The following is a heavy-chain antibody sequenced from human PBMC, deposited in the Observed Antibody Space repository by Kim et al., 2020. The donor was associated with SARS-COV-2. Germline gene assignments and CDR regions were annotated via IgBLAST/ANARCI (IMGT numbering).Heavy chain of an antibody. V-gene: IGHV4-59*08. CDR1: GGSISSYY. CDR2: IYYSGST. J-gene: IGHJ4*02. D-gene: IGHD5-18*01. CDR3: ARQGYTYGYFDY. Sequence: SETLSLTCTVSGGSISSYYWSWIRQPPGKGLEWIGYIYYSGSTNYNPSLKSRVIISVDTSRTRFSLNLTSVTAADTAVYYCARQGYTYGYFDYWGQGTLV.